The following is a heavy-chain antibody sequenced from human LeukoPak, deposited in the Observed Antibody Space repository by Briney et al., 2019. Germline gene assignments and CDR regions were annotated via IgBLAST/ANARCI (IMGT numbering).Heavy chain of an antibody. CDR1: GGPFSGYY. CDR2: INHSGST. CDR3: ARGNCSSTSCYLSNWFDP. D-gene: IGHD2-2*01. V-gene: IGHV4-34*01. J-gene: IGHJ5*02. Sequence: SETLSLTCAVYGGPFSGYYWSWIRQPPGKGLEWIGEINHSGSTNYNPSLKSRVTISVDTSKNQFSLKLSSVTAADTAVYYCARGNCSSTSCYLSNWFDPWGQGTLVTVSS.